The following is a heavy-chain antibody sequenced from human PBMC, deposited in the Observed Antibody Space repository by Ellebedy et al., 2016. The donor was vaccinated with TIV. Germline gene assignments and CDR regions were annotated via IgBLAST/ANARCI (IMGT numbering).Heavy chain of an antibody. CDR3: AGSSGWSGEGGS. Sequence: GGSLRLXCAASGFTFSSYRMSWVRQAPGKGLERVANITPDGSDKYYVGSVKGRFTISRDNAKKSLYLQMTSLRDEDTAVYYCAGSSGWSGEGGSWGQGTLVTVSS. V-gene: IGHV3-7*03. CDR1: GFTFSSYR. D-gene: IGHD6-19*01. CDR2: ITPDGSDK. J-gene: IGHJ4*02.